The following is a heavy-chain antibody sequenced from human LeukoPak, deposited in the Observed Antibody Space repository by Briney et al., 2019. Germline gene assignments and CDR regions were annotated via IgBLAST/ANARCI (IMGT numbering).Heavy chain of an antibody. CDR1: GDSVGRNGVA. V-gene: IGHV6-1*01. J-gene: IGHJ4*02. Sequence: SQTLSLTCAISGDSVGRNGVAWNWIRQSPSRGLEWLGRTYCRPNCYPDYALSMKSRITIISDTSNNQLYLHLNSVTPEDTAVYYCTRGQKSAFDYWGQGTLVTVSS. CDR3: TRGQKSAFDY. CDR2: TYCRPNCYP.